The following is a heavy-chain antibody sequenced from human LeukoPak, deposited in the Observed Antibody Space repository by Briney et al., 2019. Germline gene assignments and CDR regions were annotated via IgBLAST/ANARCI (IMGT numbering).Heavy chain of an antibody. CDR2: ISAYNGNT. V-gene: IGHV1-18*01. D-gene: IGHD1-26*01. CDR1: GYTFTSYG. J-gene: IGHJ5*02. Sequence: ASVKVSCKASGYTFTSYGISWVRQAPGQGLEWMGWISAYNGNTNYAQKLQGRVTMTTDTSTSTAYMELRSLRSDDTAVYYCARESLMVGVDWSDPWGQGTLVTVSS. CDR3: ARESLMVGVDWSDP.